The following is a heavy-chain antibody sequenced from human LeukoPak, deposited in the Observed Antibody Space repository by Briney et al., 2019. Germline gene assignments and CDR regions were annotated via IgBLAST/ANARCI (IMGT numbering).Heavy chain of an antibody. V-gene: IGHV3-30*04. CDR3: ASGRFLTGTVAFDI. Sequence: GSLRLSCAVSGFTFSSSAMHWVRQAPGKGLEWVAVISYDGSNKYYADSVKGRFTISRDNSKNTLYVQMNSLRAEDTAVYYCASGRFLTGTVAFDIWGQGTMVTVSS. D-gene: IGHD1-7*01. CDR1: GFTFSSSA. CDR2: ISYDGSNK. J-gene: IGHJ3*02.